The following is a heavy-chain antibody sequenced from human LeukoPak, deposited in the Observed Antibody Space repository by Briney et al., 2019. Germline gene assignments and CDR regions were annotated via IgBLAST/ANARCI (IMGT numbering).Heavy chain of an antibody. CDR1: GFTFSSYA. Sequence: GRSLRLSCAASGFTFSSYAMHWVRQAPGKGLEWVAVISYDGSNKYYADSVKGRSTISRDNSKNTLYLQMNSLRAEDTAVYYCAREGDYYDSSGPNDAFDIWGQGTMVTVSS. J-gene: IGHJ3*02. D-gene: IGHD3-22*01. V-gene: IGHV3-30*04. CDR2: ISYDGSNK. CDR3: AREGDYYDSSGPNDAFDI.